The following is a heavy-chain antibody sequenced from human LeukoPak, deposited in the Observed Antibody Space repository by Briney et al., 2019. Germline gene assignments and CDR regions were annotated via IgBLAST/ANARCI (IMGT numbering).Heavy chain of an antibody. CDR3: ARDKEPGWLDP. CDR1: GFTFSSYG. CDR2: IWYDGSNK. Sequence: PGRSLRLSCAASGFTFSSYGMHWVRQAPGKGLEWVAVIWYDGSNKYYADSVKGRFTISRDNSKNTLYLQINSLRAEDTAVYYCARDKEPGWLDPWGQGTLVTVSS. J-gene: IGHJ5*02. V-gene: IGHV3-33*01.